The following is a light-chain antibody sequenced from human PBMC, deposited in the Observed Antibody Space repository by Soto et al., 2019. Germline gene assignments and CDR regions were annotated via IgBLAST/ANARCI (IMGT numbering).Light chain of an antibody. CDR1: QTVSSS. V-gene: IGKV3-11*01. Sequence: EIVLTQSPGTLSLSPGERATLACRAIQTVSSSLAWYQQKPGQAPRLLIYEASNRATGIPARFSGSGSGADFTLTISSLEPEDFALYYCQQHINWPLTFGGGTKVDIK. J-gene: IGKJ4*01. CDR3: QQHINWPLT. CDR2: EAS.